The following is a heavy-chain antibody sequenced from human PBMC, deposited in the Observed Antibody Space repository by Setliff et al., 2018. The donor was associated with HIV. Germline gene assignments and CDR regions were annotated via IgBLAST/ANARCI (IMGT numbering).Heavy chain of an antibody. CDR2: ISAYNGNT. Sequence: ASVKVSCKASGYTFTNYGFSWVRQAPGQGLEWMGWISAYNGNTNYEQSLQGRVRMTTDTSTRTAYMDLRSLRSNDTAVYYCARGGYYSGSGMNYHYYGLDVWGQGTTVTVSS. V-gene: IGHV1-18*01. J-gene: IGHJ6*02. CDR3: ARGGYYSGSGMNYHYYGLDV. D-gene: IGHD3-10*01. CDR1: GYTFTNYG.